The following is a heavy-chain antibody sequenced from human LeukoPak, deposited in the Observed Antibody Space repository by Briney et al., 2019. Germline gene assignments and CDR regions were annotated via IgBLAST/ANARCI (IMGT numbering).Heavy chain of an antibody. J-gene: IGHJ6*03. CDR3: ARGSCSGGSCNYCYYYMDV. CDR2: IYYSGST. V-gene: IGHV4-59*01. CDR1: GGSISSYY. D-gene: IGHD2-15*01. Sequence: SETLSLTCTVSGGSISSYYWSWIRQPPGKGLEWIGYIYYSGSTNYNPSLKSRVTISVDTSKNQFSLKLSSVTAADTAVYYCARGSCSGGSCNYCYYYMDVWGKGTTVTVSS.